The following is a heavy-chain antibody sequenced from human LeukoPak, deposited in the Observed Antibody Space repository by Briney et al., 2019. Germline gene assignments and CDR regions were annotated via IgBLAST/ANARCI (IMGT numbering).Heavy chain of an antibody. V-gene: IGHV3-74*01. CDR3: ARDILTGFFGN. Sequence: GGSLRLSCAASGFTFGSYWMHWVRQAPGKGLVWVSRINSDGSSTNYADSVKGRFTISRDNAKNTLYLQMNSLRAEDTAVYYCARDILTGFFGNWGQGTLVTVSS. D-gene: IGHD3-9*01. J-gene: IGHJ4*02. CDR1: GFTFGSYW. CDR2: INSDGSST.